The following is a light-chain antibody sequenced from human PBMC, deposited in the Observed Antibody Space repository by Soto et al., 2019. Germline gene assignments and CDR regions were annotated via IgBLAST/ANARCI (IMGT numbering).Light chain of an antibody. CDR3: ETWDSNSWV. J-gene: IGLJ3*02. CDR2: LEGSGSY. V-gene: IGLV4-60*02. Sequence: QPVLTHSSSASASLGSSVKFTCTLSSGHSTYIIAWHQQQPGKAPRYLMKLEGSGSYNKGSGVPDRFSGSSSGADRYLTISNLPFEDEADYYCETWDSNSWVFGGGTKLTVL. CDR1: SGHSTYI.